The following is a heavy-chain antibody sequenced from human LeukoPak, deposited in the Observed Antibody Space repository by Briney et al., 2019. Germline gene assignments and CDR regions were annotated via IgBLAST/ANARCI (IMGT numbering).Heavy chain of an antibody. CDR2: IYYSGST. D-gene: IGHD3-10*01. V-gene: IGHV4-39*01. CDR3: ARLDYYGSGLDY. CDR1: GGSIIGSSYS. J-gene: IGHJ4*02. Sequence: SETLSLTCTVSGGSIIGSSYSWGGFRQPPGKGLEWIGIIYYSGSTYYNPSLKSRVTISVDTSKNQFSLKLSSVTAADTAVYYCARLDYYGSGLDYWGQGTLVTVSS.